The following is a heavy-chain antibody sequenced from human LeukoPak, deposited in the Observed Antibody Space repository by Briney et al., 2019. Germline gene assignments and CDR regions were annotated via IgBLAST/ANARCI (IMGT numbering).Heavy chain of an antibody. Sequence: ASVKVSCRASGFTFTGYYMHGVRQAPGQGLEWMGWINPNSGGTNYAQKFQGWVTMTRDTSISTAYMELSRLRSDDTAVYYCARAASGYSYGLYWDWGQGTLVTVSS. V-gene: IGHV1-2*04. D-gene: IGHD5-18*01. J-gene: IGHJ4*02. CDR2: INPNSGGT. CDR3: ARAASGYSYGLYWD. CDR1: GFTFTGYY.